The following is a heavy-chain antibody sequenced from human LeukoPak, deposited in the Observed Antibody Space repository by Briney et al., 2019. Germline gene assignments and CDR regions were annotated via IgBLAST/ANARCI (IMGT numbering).Heavy chain of an antibody. V-gene: IGHV4-30-4*01. CDR1: GGSISSGDYY. J-gene: IGHJ4*02. D-gene: IGHD4-23*01. Sequence: SQTLSLTCTVSGGSISSGDYYWSWIRQPPGKGLEWIGCIYYSGSTYYNPSLKSRVTISVDTSKNQFSLKLSSVTAADTAVYYCARDDDYGGKLDYWGQGTLVTVSS. CDR2: IYYSGST. CDR3: ARDDDYGGKLDY.